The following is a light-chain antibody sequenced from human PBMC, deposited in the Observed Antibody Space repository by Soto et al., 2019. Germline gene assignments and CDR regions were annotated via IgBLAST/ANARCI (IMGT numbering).Light chain of an antibody. Sequence: EIVLTQSPGTLSLSPGERATLSCRASQSVSSSYLAWYQQKPGQAPRLLIYGASSRATGIPDRFSGSGSGTNFTLTISRLEPEEFAVYYCQQSGDTPTFGQGTKVDIK. J-gene: IGKJ1*01. CDR3: QQSGDTPT. V-gene: IGKV3-20*01. CDR2: GAS. CDR1: QSVSSSY.